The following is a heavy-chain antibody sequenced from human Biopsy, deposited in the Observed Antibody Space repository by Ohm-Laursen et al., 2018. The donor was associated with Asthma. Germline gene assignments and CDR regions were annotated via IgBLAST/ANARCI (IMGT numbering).Heavy chain of an antibody. Sequence: SLRLSCSASGFAVSRDHMFWVRQAPGKGLEWVSVIYSGGTSHTADSVRGRFTISRDFSKNTLHLQMHSLRVEDTAVYYCARGDSRGWSHYYFDFRGQGTLVTVSS. CDR2: IYSGGTS. J-gene: IGHJ4*02. CDR1: GFAVSRDH. V-gene: IGHV3-53*01. CDR3: ARGDSRGWSHYYFDF. D-gene: IGHD6-19*01.